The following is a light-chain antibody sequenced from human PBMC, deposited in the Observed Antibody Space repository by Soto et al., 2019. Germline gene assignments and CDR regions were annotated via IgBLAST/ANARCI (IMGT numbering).Light chain of an antibody. Sequence: SYELTQPPSVSVAPGKTARITCGGNNIGSKSVHWYQQKPGQAPVLVIYYDSDRPSGIPERFSGSTSGNTATLTSSRVDDGDEAEYYCQVCDSSSDHVVFGGGTKLTVL. J-gene: IGLJ2*01. CDR1: NIGSKS. V-gene: IGLV3-21*04. CDR2: YDS. CDR3: QVCDSSSDHVV.